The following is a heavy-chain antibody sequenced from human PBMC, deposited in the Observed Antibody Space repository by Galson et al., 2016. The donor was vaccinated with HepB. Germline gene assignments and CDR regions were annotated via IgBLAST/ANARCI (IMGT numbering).Heavy chain of an antibody. D-gene: IGHD2-21*01. CDR2: IYHNGNT. J-gene: IGHJ6*02. V-gene: IGHV4-4*02. CDR3: ARVDSGVIILYYYYRLDV. Sequence: VSGASISTGHWWTWVRQPPGKGLEWVGEIYHNGNTNYNPSLNSRVTMSVDKSKNQFSLNLTSLTAADTAVYYCARVDSGVIILYYYYRLDVWGHGTTVTVSS. CDR1: GASISTGHW.